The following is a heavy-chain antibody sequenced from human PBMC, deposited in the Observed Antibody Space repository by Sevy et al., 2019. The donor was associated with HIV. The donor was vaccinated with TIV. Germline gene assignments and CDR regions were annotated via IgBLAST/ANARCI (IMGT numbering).Heavy chain of an antibody. V-gene: IGHV3-7*01. D-gene: IGHD3-10*01. CDR3: ARGQSEESAYRGIDF. J-gene: IGHJ4*02. CDR2: IKQDGSDK. CDR1: GITFSNSW. Sequence: GGSLRLSCTASGITFSNSWMNWVRQAPGKGLEWVANIKQDGSDKNYVDSVKGRFTISRDNAENSLFLEMSSLRAEDTAVYYCARGQSEESAYRGIDFWGQGTLVTVSS.